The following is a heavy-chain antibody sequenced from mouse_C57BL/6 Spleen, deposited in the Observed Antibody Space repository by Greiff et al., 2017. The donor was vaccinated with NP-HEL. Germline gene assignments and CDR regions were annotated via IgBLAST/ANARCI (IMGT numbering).Heavy chain of an antibody. CDR1: GFTFSDYG. V-gene: IGHV5-17*01. CDR2: ISSGSSTI. CDR3: ARAHYSNFYYAMDY. J-gene: IGHJ4*01. D-gene: IGHD2-5*01. Sequence: EVKLMESGGGLVKPGGSLKLSCAASGFTFSDYGMHWVRQAPEKGLEWVAYISSGSSTIYYADTVKGRFTISRDNAKNTLFLQMTSLRSEDTAMYYCARAHYSNFYYAMDYWGQGTSVTVSS.